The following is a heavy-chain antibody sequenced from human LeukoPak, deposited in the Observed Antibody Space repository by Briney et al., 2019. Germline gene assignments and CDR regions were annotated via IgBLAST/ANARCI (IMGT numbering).Heavy chain of an antibody. CDR1: GFTFSSYW. D-gene: IGHD3-10*01. CDR2: INSDGSST. V-gene: IGHV3-74*01. CDR3: ASSYGSGSHGAPGY. Sequence: PGGSLRLSCAASGFTFSSYWMHWVRQAPGKGLLWVSRINSDGSSTTYADSVKGRFTISRDNAKNTLYLQMNSLRAEDTAVYYCASSYGSGSHGAPGYWGQGTLVTVSS. J-gene: IGHJ4*02.